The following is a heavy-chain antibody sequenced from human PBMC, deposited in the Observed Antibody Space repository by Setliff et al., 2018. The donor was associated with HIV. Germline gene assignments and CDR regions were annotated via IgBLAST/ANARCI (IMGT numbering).Heavy chain of an antibody. D-gene: IGHD1-26*01. CDR2: ISKNSFSI. J-gene: IGHJ4*02. CDR3: ATGRLRATSPVDN. Sequence: GGSLRLSCAASGFTFDNVDMNWVRQAPGKGTEWVSSISKNSFSIYYTDSVKDRFTVSRDNSRDTLYLQMNSLRAEDTAVYYCATGRLRATSPVDNWGQGTLVTVSS. V-gene: IGHV3-23*01. CDR1: GFTFDNVD.